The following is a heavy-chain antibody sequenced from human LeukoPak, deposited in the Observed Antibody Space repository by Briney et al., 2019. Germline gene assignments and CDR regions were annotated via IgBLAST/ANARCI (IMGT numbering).Heavy chain of an antibody. V-gene: IGHV4-30-4*01. CDR1: GGSISSGDYY. D-gene: IGHD3-22*01. J-gene: IGHJ5*02. CDR2: MYYSGST. CDR3: ARPYYYDSRIDP. Sequence: PSETLSLTCTVSGGSISSGDYYWSWIRQPSGKGLEGIAYMYYSGSTYYNPSLKSRVTMSADTSKNQLSLKLSSVTAADTAVYYCARPYYYDSRIDPWGQGILVTVSS.